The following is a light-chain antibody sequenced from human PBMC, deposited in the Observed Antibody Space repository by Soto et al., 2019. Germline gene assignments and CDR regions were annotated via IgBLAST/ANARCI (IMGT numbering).Light chain of an antibody. V-gene: IGKV3-20*01. CDR2: GAS. CDR1: QSVSSN. J-gene: IGKJ1*01. Sequence: EIVMTQSPATLSVSPGERATLSCRASQSVSSNLAWYQQKPGQAPRLLIYGASTRATGIPDRFSGSGSGTDFTLTISRLEPEDFAVYYCQQYGSSPPTFGQGTTVEIK. CDR3: QQYGSSPPT.